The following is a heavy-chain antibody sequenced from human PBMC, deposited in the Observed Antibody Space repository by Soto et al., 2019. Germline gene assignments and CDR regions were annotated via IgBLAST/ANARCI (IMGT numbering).Heavy chain of an antibody. CDR2: INHSGSI. CDR3: ARRRSYGHGEF. J-gene: IGHJ4*02. Sequence: QVQLQQWGAGLLKPSETLSLTCAVYGGSFSGYYWSWIRQPPGKGLEWIGEINHSGSINYNPSLKSRVTISVDTSKNQFSLNLSSVTAADTAVYYCARRRSYGHGEFWGQGTLVIVSS. V-gene: IGHV4-34*01. D-gene: IGHD3-16*01. CDR1: GGSFSGYY.